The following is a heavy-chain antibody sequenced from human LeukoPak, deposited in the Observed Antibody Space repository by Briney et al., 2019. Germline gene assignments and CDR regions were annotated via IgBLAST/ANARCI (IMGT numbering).Heavy chain of an antibody. D-gene: IGHD1-14*01. CDR1: GYSISSGYY. CDR3: ARRPDTYQDY. J-gene: IGHJ4*02. Sequence: SETLSLTCSVSGYSISSGYYWGWIRQPPGKGLEWIGTIHHSGSTYYNPSLKSRVTISVDTSKNQFSLKLSSATAADTAVYYCARRPDTYQDYWGQGTLVTVSS. V-gene: IGHV4-38-2*02. CDR2: IHHSGST.